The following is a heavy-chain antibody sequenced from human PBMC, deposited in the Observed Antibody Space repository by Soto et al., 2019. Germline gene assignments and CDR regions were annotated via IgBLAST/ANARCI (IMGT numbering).Heavy chain of an antibody. V-gene: IGHV4-30-2*01. CDR2: IYHSGST. D-gene: IGHD6-19*01. CDR3: ARDAAVGLFDY. J-gene: IGHJ4*02. CDR1: GGSISSGGYS. Sequence: SETLSLTCAVSGGSISSGGYSWSWIRQPPGKGLEWIGYIYHSGSTYYNSSLKSRVTISVDRSKNQFSLKLSSVTAADTAVYYCARDAAVGLFDYWGQGTLVTVSS.